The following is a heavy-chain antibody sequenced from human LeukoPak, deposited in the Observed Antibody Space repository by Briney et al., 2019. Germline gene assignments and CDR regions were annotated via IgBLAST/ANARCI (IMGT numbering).Heavy chain of an antibody. J-gene: IGHJ6*03. CDR2: ISWNSGSI. V-gene: IGHV3-9*01. CDR1: GFTFDDYA. Sequence: GRSLRLSCAASGFTFDDYAMHWVRQAPGRGLEWVSGISWNSGSIGYADSVKGRFTMSRDNAKNSVYLQMNRLRVEDTAVYYCARRSYRGVIGLYYYYYMDVWAKGPRSPSP. D-gene: IGHD3-16*02. CDR3: ARRSYRGVIGLYYYYYMDV.